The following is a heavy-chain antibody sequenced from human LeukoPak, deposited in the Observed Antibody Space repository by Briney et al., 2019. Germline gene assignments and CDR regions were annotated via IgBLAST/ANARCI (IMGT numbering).Heavy chain of an antibody. D-gene: IGHD2-15*01. CDR3: ARDLGGYCSGGSCYSNRAGWYFDL. V-gene: IGHV4-30-4*01. J-gene: IGHJ2*01. Sequence: SETLSLTCTVSGGSISSGDYYWSWIRQPPGKGLEWIGYIYYSGSTYYNPSLKSRVTISADTSKNQFSLKLSSVTAADTAVYYCARDLGGYCSGGSCYSNRAGWYFDLWGRGTLVTVSS. CDR2: IYYSGST. CDR1: GGSISSGDYY.